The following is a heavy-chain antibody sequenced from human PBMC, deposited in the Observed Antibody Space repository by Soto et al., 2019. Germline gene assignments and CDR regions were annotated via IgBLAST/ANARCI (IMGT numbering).Heavy chain of an antibody. CDR3: ARSSGFYCVDY. D-gene: IGHD3-22*01. Sequence: QVQLVQSGAEVKKPGASVKVSCKASGYTFTSYAMHWVRQAPGQRLEWMGWINAGNGHTKYSQKCQGRVTITRDTSASTAYMELTSLRSEDTAVYYCARSSGFYCVDYWGQGTLVTVSS. V-gene: IGHV1-3*01. CDR2: INAGNGHT. CDR1: GYTFTSYA. J-gene: IGHJ4*02.